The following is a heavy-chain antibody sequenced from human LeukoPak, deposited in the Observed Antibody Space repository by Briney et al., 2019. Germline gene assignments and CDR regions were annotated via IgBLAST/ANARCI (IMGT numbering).Heavy chain of an antibody. CDR2: IYYSGST. CDR1: GGSISSYY. D-gene: IGHD2-2*01. Sequence: PSETLSLTCTVSGGSISSYYWSRIRQPPGKGLEWIGYIYYSGSTNYNPSLKSRVTVSVDTSKNQFSLKLSSVTAADTAVYYCARGKYQLRYYFDYWGQGALVTVSS. V-gene: IGHV4-59*01. J-gene: IGHJ4*02. CDR3: ARGKYQLRYYFDY.